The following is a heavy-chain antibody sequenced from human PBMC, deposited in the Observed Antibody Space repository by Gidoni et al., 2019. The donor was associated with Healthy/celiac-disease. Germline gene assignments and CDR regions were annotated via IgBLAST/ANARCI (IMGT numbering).Heavy chain of an antibody. D-gene: IGHD3-22*01. J-gene: IGHJ2*01. CDR2: IYYRGST. Sequence: QVQLQESGPGLVKPSETLSLTCTVSGGSISSYYWSWIRQPPGKGLEWIGYIYYRGSTNYNPSLKSRVTISVDTSKNQFSLKLSSVTAADTAVYYCARANPLYYYDSSGYYYWYFDLWGRGTLVTVSS. CDR1: GGSISSYY. CDR3: ARANPLYYYDSSGYYYWYFDL. V-gene: IGHV4-59*01.